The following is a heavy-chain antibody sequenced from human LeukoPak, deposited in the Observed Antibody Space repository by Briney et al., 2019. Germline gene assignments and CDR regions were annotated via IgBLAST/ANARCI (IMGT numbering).Heavy chain of an antibody. J-gene: IGHJ3*02. Sequence: SETLSLTCTVSGGSISSYYWSWIRQPPGKGLEWIGYIYWSGSTNYNPSLRSRVTMSVDTSKNQFSLNLSSVTAADTAVYYCARDNIPAHINDAFDIWGQGRMVTVSA. CDR1: GGSISSYY. V-gene: IGHV4-59*12. CDR2: IYWSGST. D-gene: IGHD6-13*01. CDR3: ARDNIPAHINDAFDI.